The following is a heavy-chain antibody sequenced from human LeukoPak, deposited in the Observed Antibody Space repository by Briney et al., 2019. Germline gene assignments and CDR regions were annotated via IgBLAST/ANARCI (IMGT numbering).Heavy chain of an antibody. J-gene: IGHJ4*02. CDR3: ARDQDWDLYSLRYFDY. CDR2: MDYSGST. CDR1: GGSVSSGSYY. D-gene: IGHD1-26*01. V-gene: IGHV4-61*01. Sequence: SETLSLTCTVSGGSVSSGSYYWSWIRQPPGKGLEWIGYMDYSGSTNYNPSLESRVTISVDTSKNQFSLKLSSVTAADTAVYYCARDQDWDLYSLRYFDYWGQGTLVTASS.